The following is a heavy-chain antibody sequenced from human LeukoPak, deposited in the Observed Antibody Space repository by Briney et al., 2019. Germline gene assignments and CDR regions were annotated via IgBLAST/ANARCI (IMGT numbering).Heavy chain of an antibody. CDR3: ARPRTGYSSSSIDY. J-gene: IGHJ4*02. CDR2: ISTYDDNT. D-gene: IGHD6-19*01. CDR1: GYTFTGHY. V-gene: IGHV1-18*04. Sequence: GASVKVSCKASGYTFTGHYMHWVRQAPGQGLEWMGWISTYDDNTNYAQNLQGRVTMTTDTSTSTAYMELRSLTSDDTAVYYCARPRTGYSSSSIDYWGQGTLVTVSS.